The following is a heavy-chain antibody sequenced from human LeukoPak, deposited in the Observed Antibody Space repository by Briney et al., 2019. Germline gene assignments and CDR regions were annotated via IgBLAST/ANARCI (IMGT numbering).Heavy chain of an antibody. CDR2: IYYSGST. Sequence: SENLSLTCTVSGGSISSSSYYWGWIRQPPGKGLEWIGSIYYSGSTYYNPSLKSRVTISVDTSKNQFSLKLSSVTAADTAVYYCARHASQTVTTGFDPWGQGTLVTVSS. CDR1: GGSISSSSYY. D-gene: IGHD4-11*01. J-gene: IGHJ5*02. CDR3: ARHASQTVTTGFDP. V-gene: IGHV4-39*01.